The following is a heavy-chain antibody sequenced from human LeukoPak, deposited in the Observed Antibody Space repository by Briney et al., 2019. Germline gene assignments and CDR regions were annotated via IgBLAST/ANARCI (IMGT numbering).Heavy chain of an antibody. CDR1: GGTFSSYD. Sequence: ASVKVSCKASGGTFSSYDISWVRQAPGQGLEWMGGITPMFGTANYAQKFQGRVTITADESTSTAYMELSSLRSEDTAVYYCARYTPIAVAGKGDNWFDPWGQGTLVTVSS. J-gene: IGHJ5*02. V-gene: IGHV1-69*13. D-gene: IGHD6-19*01. CDR2: ITPMFGTA. CDR3: ARYTPIAVAGKGDNWFDP.